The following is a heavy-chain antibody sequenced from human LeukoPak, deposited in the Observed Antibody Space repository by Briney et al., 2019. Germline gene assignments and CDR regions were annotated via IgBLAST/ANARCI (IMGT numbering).Heavy chain of an antibody. CDR1: GFTFSSYW. D-gene: IGHD2-15*01. CDR2: LNTDGSTT. Sequence: GGSLRLSCAASGFTFSSYWMHWVRQAPGKGLVWVSRLNTDGSTTRYADSVKGRFTISRDNAKNSLYLQMNSLRAEDTAVYYCARERVVVAARKLVWFDPWGQGTLVTVSS. J-gene: IGHJ5*02. V-gene: IGHV3-74*01. CDR3: ARERVVVAARKLVWFDP.